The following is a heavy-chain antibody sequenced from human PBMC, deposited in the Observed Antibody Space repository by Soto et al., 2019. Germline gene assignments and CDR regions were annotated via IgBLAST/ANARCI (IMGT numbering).Heavy chain of an antibody. V-gene: IGHV4-30-4*01. CDR3: AREIMPLTNDCYFDL. CDR2: ILDSGST. J-gene: IGHJ2*01. D-gene: IGHD2-8*01. CDR1: GGSISGGVHS. Sequence: QVQLQESGPGLVKPSETLSLTCTVSGGSISGGVHSWSWIRQPPGKGLEWLGHILDSGSTSYNPSLKSRLTISVDTSKNQFSLRPSSGTAADTAVYYCAREIMPLTNDCYFDLWGRGTLVTVSS.